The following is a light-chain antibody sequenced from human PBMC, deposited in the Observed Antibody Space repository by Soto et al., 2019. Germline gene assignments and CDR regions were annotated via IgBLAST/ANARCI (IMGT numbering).Light chain of an antibody. Sequence: IVMTQSPATLSVSPGERATLSCRASQSVRSNLAWYQVKPGQAPRLLIYTASTRTTAIPARFSGSGSGTEFTLSISSLQSEDFAVYYCQQYDNWPPATFGEGTKLEIK. CDR3: QQYDNWPPAT. J-gene: IGKJ2*01. CDR1: QSVRSN. V-gene: IGKV3-15*01. CDR2: TAS.